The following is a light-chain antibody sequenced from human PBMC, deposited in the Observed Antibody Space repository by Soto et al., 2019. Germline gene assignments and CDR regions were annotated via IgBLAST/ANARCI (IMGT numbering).Light chain of an antibody. CDR1: QSISNH. CDR2: AAS. CDR3: QQSYSSPPT. J-gene: IGKJ1*01. V-gene: IGKV1-39*01. Sequence: DIQMTQSPSSLSASVEDRVIITCRASQSISNHLNWNQQKPGKAPKLLIFAASSLQSGVPSRFRGSRSGPDFTLTISSLQPEDFATYYCQQSYSSPPTFGQGTKVDIK.